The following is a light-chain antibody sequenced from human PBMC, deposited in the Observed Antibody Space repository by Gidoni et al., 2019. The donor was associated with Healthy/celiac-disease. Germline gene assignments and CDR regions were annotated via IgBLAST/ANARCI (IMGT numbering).Light chain of an antibody. Sequence: ENVMTQSPATLSLSPGERATLSCRASQSVSSFLAWYQQKPGQAPRLLIYDASNRATGIPARFSGSGSGTDFTLTISSLEPEDFAVYYCQQRSNCPVTFGGGTKVEIK. V-gene: IGKV3-11*01. CDR2: DAS. CDR1: QSVSSF. CDR3: QQRSNCPVT. J-gene: IGKJ4*01.